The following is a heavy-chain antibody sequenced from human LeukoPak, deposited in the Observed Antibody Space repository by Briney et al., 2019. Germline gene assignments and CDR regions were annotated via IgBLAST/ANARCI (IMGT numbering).Heavy chain of an antibody. CDR1: GGSISSGGYY. CDR3: ARDRGGSYHYYGMDV. J-gene: IGHJ6*02. V-gene: IGHV4-31*03. Sequence: SQTLSLTCTVSGGSISSGGYYWSGIRQHPGRGLEWIGCIYHSGTTYYNPSLKSRITISVDTSKNQLSLKLSSVTAADTAVYFCARDRGGSYHYYGMDVWGQGPTVTVSS. CDR2: IYHSGTT. D-gene: IGHD6-25*01.